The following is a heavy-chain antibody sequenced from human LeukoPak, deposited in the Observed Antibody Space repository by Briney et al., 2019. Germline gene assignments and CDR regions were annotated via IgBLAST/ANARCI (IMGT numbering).Heavy chain of an antibody. CDR2: LYSAGST. CDR3: ASGGMGARKYYSDPFHY. Sequence: GGSLRLSCAASGFTVSSNYMSWVRQAPGKGLEWVSILYSAGSTYYSDSGRGRFTISRDISKKKGGLQMNSLRAEDTAVYYCASGGMGARKYYSDPFHYWGQGTLVTVSS. V-gene: IGHV3-53*01. J-gene: IGHJ4*02. D-gene: IGHD3-10*01. CDR1: GFTVSSNY.